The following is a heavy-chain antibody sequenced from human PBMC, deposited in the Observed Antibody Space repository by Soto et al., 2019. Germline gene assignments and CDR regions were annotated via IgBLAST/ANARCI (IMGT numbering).Heavy chain of an antibody. Sequence: SETLSLTCTVSGGSVSSGSYYWSWIRQPPGKGLEWIGNIYYSGSTNHNPSLKSRVTISVDTSKNQFSLKLSSVTAADTAVYYCARDRYYGSGNHYFDYWGQGTLVTVSS. D-gene: IGHD3-10*01. V-gene: IGHV4-61*01. J-gene: IGHJ4*02. CDR1: GGSVSSGSYY. CDR2: IYYSGST. CDR3: ARDRYYGSGNHYFDY.